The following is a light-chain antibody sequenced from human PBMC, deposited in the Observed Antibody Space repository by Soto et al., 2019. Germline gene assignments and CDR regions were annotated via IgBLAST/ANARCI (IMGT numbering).Light chain of an antibody. Sequence: AIQMTQSPSSLSVSVRDRVTITRRASQDIRNDLHWYQQKPGEAPNLLIYAATTFQSGVPSRFSGSGSGTHFTLNISSLQPEDLATYYCQQYENLPTFGQGTRLEIK. CDR3: QQYENLPT. CDR1: QDIRND. V-gene: IGKV1-6*01. CDR2: AAT. J-gene: IGKJ5*01.